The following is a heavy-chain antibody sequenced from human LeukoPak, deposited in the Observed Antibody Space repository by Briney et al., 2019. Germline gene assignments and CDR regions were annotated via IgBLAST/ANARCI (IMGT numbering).Heavy chain of an antibody. J-gene: IGHJ4*02. Sequence: TLSLTCTVSGGSISSYYWSWIRQPPGKALEWLARIDWDDDKFYSTSLKTRLTISKDTSKNQVVLTMTNMDPVDTATYYCARNGYSGYDFGYWGQGTLVTVSS. D-gene: IGHD5-12*01. V-gene: IGHV2-70*16. CDR2: IDWDDDK. CDR3: ARNGYSGYDFGY. CDR1: GGSISSYYW.